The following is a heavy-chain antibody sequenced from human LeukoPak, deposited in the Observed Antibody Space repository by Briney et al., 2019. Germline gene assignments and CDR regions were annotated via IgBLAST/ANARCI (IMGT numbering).Heavy chain of an antibody. J-gene: IGHJ4*02. D-gene: IGHD3-9*01. CDR1: GGSISSGGYY. V-gene: IGHV4-31*02. CDR3: ARDRTGYYIFDY. Sequence: SQTLSLTCNVSGGSISSGGYYWSWIRPHPGKGLEWIGYIYYSGSNYYNPSLKSPVTISVDTAKNQFSLELNSLTAADTAVYYCARDRTGYYIFDYWGRGTLVTVSS. CDR2: IYYSGSN.